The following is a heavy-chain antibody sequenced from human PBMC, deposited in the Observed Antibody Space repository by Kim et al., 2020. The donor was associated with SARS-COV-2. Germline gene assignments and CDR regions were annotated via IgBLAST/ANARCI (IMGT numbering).Heavy chain of an antibody. V-gene: IGHV5-51*01. CDR3: SRQVVVVVAASGAAFDI. J-gene: IGHJ3*02. CDR2: IYPGDSDT. Sequence: GEALKISCKGSGYSFTSYWIGWVRQMPGKGLEWMGIIYPGDSDTRYSPSFQGQVTISADKSSRTAYLQCSRLKASDTAMYYWSRQVVVVVAASGAAFDIWGQGTLVTVSS. CDR1: GYSFTSYW. D-gene: IGHD2-15*01.